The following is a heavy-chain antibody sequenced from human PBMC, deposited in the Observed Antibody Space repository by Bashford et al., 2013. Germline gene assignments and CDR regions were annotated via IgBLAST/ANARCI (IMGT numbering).Heavy chain of an antibody. D-gene: IGHD6-19*01. CDR3: APAGKHGWYFEF. CDR2: ISDSGGAT. J-gene: IGHJ4*02. Sequence: VRQAPGKGLEWVSVISDSGGATFHADSAKGRFTISRDNSENTLYLQMNSLRVEDTAVYYCAPAGKHGWYFEFWGQGTLVTVSS. V-gene: IGHV3-23*01.